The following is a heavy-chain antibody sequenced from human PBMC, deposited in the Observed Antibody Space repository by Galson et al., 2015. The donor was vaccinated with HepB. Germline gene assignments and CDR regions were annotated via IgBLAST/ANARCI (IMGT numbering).Heavy chain of an antibody. CDR1: GVTVSSSH. D-gene: IGHD3-10*01. CDR2: IYTGGKT. Sequence: SLRLSCAASGVTVSSSHMTWVRQAPGKGLEWVSVIYTGGKTYYADSVKGRFTISRDNSKNTLDLQMNSLRAEDTAVYYCARDGYYGSGAYRDWGQGTLVTVSS. CDR3: ARDGYYGSGAYRD. J-gene: IGHJ4*02. V-gene: IGHV3-53*01.